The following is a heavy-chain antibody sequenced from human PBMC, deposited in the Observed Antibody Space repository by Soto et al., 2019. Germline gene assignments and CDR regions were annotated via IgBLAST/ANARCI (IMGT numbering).Heavy chain of an antibody. CDR3: VTDSRSRPDYYYMDG. CDR2: ITPFNGNT. V-gene: IGHV1-45*02. CDR1: GYTFTYRY. D-gene: IGHD6-13*01. Sequence: SVKVSCKASGYTFTYRYLHWVRQAPGQALEWMGWITPFNGNTNYAQKFQDRVTITRDRSMSTAYMELSSLRSEDTAMYYCVTDSRSRPDYYYMDGWGKGTTVTVSS. J-gene: IGHJ6*03.